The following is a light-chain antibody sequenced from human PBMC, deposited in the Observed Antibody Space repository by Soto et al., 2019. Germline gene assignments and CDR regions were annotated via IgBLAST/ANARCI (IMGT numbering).Light chain of an antibody. CDR2: GNS. CDR1: SSNIGAGYD. CDR3: QSYDSSLSAL. J-gene: IGLJ3*02. V-gene: IGLV1-40*01. Sequence: QAVVTQPPSVSGAPGQRVTISCTGSSSNIGAGYDVHWYQQLPGTAPKLLIYGNSNRPSGVPDRFSGSKSGTSASLAITGLQADDEADYYCQSYDSSLSALFGGGTQLTVL.